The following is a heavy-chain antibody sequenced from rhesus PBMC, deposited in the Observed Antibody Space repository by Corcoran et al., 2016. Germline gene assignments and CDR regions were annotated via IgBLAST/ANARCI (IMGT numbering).Heavy chain of an antibody. D-gene: IGHD1-20*01. CDR2: IYWDDDK. Sequence: QVTLKESGPALVKPTHTLTLTCTFSGFSLTTSGIGVGWIRQPPGKALEWLALIYWDDDKRYSTTRKRRLSISKDSSKKQVVLTMTNMDPVDTATYYGARGVSGNTGLGFDVGGPGVLVTVSS. CDR1: GFSLTTSGIG. J-gene: IGHJ5-1*01. CDR3: ARGVSGNTGLGFDV. V-gene: IGHV2-174*01.